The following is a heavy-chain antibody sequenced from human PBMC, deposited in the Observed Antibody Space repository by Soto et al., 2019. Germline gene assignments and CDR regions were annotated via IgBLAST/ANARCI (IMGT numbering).Heavy chain of an antibody. CDR2: IYYSGST. Sequence: PSETLSLTCTVSGGSISSGGYYWSWIRQHPGKGLEWIGYIYYSGSTYYNPSLKSRVTISVDTSKNQFSLKLSSVTAADTAAYYCARVPGYYDSSGYFQNWFDPWGQGTLVTVSS. D-gene: IGHD3-22*01. CDR1: GGSISSGGYY. J-gene: IGHJ5*02. CDR3: ARVPGYYDSSGYFQNWFDP. V-gene: IGHV4-31*03.